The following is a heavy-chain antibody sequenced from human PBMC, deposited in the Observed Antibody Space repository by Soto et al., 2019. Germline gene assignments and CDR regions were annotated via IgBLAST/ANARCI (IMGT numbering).Heavy chain of an antibody. CDR1: GYTFTSYG. CDR2: ISAYNGNT. V-gene: IGHV1-18*01. Sequence: ASVKVSCKASGYTFTSYGISWVRQAPGQGPELMGWISAYNGNTNYAQKLQGRVTMTTDTSTSTAYMELRSLRSDDTAVYYCARDYYDSSGFGIDYWGQGTLVTVSS. J-gene: IGHJ4*02. D-gene: IGHD3-22*01. CDR3: ARDYYDSSGFGIDY.